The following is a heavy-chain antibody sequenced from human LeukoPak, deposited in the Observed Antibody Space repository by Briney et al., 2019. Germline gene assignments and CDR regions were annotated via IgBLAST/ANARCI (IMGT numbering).Heavy chain of an antibody. CDR3: ARVAVAADY. Sequence: PGGSLRLSCAASGFTFSSYSMNWVRQAPGKGLEWVSSISSSSSHIYYADSVKGRFTISRDNAKNSLYLQMNSLRAEDTAVYYCARVAVAADYWGQGTLVTVSS. V-gene: IGHV3-21*01. J-gene: IGHJ4*02. CDR1: GFTFSSYS. D-gene: IGHD6-19*01. CDR2: ISSSSSHI.